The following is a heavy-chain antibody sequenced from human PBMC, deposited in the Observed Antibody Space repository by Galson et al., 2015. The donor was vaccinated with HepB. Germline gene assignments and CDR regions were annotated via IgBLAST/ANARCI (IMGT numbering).Heavy chain of an antibody. J-gene: IGHJ4*02. Sequence: SVKVSCKASGGTFRTYTISWVRQAPGQGLEWMGGIIPLFGTAKYAQKFQDRVSITADESTSTIYMELTSLRSDDTAVYYCAREGSAETAVISPFGDWGQGTLVIVSS. CDR3: AREGSAETAVISPFGD. V-gene: IGHV1-69*13. D-gene: IGHD5-18*01. CDR1: GGTFRTYT. CDR2: IIPLFGTA.